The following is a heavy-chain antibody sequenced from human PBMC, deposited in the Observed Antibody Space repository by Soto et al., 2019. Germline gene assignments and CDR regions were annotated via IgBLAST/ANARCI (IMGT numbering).Heavy chain of an antibody. CDR3: TPHCSSNSWPRWFDP. Sequence: PGGSLRLSCTASGFTFGDYVMSWIRQAPGKGLEWVGFIRSKAYGGTTEYAVSGKGRFTISRDDSKSIAYLQMNSLKTEDTAVYYCTPHCSSNSWPRWFDPWGKETLVPVS. J-gene: IGHJ5*02. CDR1: GFTFGDYV. CDR2: IRSKAYGGTT. V-gene: IGHV3-49*03. D-gene: IGHD2-2*01.